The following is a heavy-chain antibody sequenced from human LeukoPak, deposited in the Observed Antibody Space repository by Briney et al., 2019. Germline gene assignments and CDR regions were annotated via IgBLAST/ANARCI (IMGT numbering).Heavy chain of an antibody. CDR3: ARGFDFWSGYYRDDAFDI. CDR1: GGSISSYY. D-gene: IGHD3-3*01. CDR2: IYTSGST. J-gene: IGHJ3*02. V-gene: IGHV4-4*07. Sequence: PSETLSLTCTVSGGSISSYYWSWIRQPAGKGLEWIGRIYTSGSTNYNPSLKSRVTISVDTSKNQFSLKLSSVTAADTAVYYCARGFDFWSGYYRDDAFDIWGQGTMVTVSS.